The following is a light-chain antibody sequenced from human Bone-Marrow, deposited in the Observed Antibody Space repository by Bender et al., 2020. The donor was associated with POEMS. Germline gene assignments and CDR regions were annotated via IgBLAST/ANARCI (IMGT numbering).Light chain of an antibody. Sequence: QSALTQPASVSGSPGQSITISCTGSSSDVGHYDLVSWYQQHPGKAPKLMIYEDTKRPSGVSNRFSGSKSGNTASLTISGLQGEDEADYFCCSYAGGSTYVFGTGTEVTVL. CDR3: CSYAGGSTYV. CDR1: SSDVGHYDL. J-gene: IGLJ1*01. CDR2: EDT. V-gene: IGLV2-23*01.